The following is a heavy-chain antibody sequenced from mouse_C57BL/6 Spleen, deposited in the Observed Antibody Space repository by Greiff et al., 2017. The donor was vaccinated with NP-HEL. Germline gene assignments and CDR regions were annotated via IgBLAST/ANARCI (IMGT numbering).Heavy chain of an antibody. CDR3: ASHYYGSSNWYFDV. CDR1: GFSLTSYG. J-gene: IGHJ1*03. Sequence: VKVVESGPGLVQPSQSLSITCTVSGFSLTSYGVHWVRQSPGKGLEWLGVIWSGGSTDYNAAFISRLSISKDNSKSQVFFKMNSLQADDTAIYYCASHYYGSSNWYFDVWGTGTTVTVSS. D-gene: IGHD1-1*01. V-gene: IGHV2-2*01. CDR2: IWSGGST.